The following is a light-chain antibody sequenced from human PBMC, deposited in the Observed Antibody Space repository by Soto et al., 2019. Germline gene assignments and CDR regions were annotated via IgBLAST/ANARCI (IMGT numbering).Light chain of an antibody. CDR2: DAT. CDR3: QQYKSYSPIT. CDR1: QGISNE. Sequence: DIQMTQSPTSLSASVGDRVTITCRASQGISNELGWFQQQPGKAPKSLIYDATNLQSGVPSKFSGSGSGTEFTLTISSLQPDDFATYYCQQYKSYSPITFGQGTRLESK. V-gene: IGKV1-16*02. J-gene: IGKJ5*01.